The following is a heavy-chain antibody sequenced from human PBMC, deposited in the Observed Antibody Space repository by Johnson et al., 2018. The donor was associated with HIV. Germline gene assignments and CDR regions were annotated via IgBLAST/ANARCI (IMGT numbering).Heavy chain of an antibody. V-gene: IGHV3-30-3*01. J-gene: IGHJ3*02. D-gene: IGHD5-24*01. CDR1: GFTFSSYA. Sequence: QVQLVESGGGVVQPGRSLRLSCAASGFTFSSYAMHWVRQAPGKGLEWVAVISYDGSNKYYADSVKGRFTISRDNSTNTLYLQMNSLRAEDTAVYYCARDQVVEMATIIGDDAFDIWGQGTMVTVSS. CDR3: ARDQVVEMATIIGDDAFDI. CDR2: ISYDGSNK.